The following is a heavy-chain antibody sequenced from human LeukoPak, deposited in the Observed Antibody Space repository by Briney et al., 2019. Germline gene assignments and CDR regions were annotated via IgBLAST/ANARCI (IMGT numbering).Heavy chain of an antibody. CDR3: ARGPF. CDR1: GFTFSNSW. V-gene: IGHV3-7*01. Sequence: GGSLRLSCAASGFTFSNSWMSWVRQAPGKGLEWVASIKQDESERYYVDSVKGRFTISRDNAKKSLSLQMNSLRAEGTAVYFCARGPFWGQGTLVTVSS. CDR2: IKQDESER. J-gene: IGHJ4*02.